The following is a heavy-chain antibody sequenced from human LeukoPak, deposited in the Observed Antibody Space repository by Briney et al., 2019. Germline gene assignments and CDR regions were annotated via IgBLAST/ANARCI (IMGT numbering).Heavy chain of an antibody. CDR3: ARVLGIVGANPRNWFDP. CDR2: IYYSGST. J-gene: IGHJ5*02. CDR1: GGSISSYY. D-gene: IGHD1-26*01. V-gene: IGHV4-59*01. Sequence: SETLSLTCTVSGGSISSYYWSWIRQPPGKGLEWIGYIYYSGSTNYNPSLKSRVTISVDTSKNQFSLKLSSVTAADTAVYYCARVLGIVGANPRNWFDPWGQGTLVTVSS.